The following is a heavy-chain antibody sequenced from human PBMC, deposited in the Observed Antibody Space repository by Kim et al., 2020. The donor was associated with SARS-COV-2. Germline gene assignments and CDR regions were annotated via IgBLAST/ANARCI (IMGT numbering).Heavy chain of an antibody. V-gene: IGHV4-61*01. J-gene: IGHJ4*02. CDR2: IYYSGST. Sequence: SETLSLTCTVSGGSVSSGSYYWSWIRQPPGKGLEWIGYIYYSGSTNYNPSLKSRVTISVDTSKNQFSLKLSSVTAADTAVYYCARGRWVVAASQEEDYWGQGTLVTVSS. CDR1: GGSVSSGSYY. CDR3: ARGRWVVAASQEEDY. D-gene: IGHD2-15*01.